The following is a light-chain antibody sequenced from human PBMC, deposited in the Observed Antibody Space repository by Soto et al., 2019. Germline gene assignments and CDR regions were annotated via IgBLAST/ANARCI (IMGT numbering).Light chain of an antibody. CDR2: DDN. Sequence: QSVLTQPLSVSAAPGQKVTISCSGSSSNIGNNYVSWYQQLPGTAPRLLIYDDNKRPSGIPDRFSCSKSGTSATLGITGLQTGDEADYYCGTWDSSLSTVVFGGGTKLTVL. CDR3: GTWDSSLSTVV. CDR1: SSNIGNNY. J-gene: IGLJ2*01. V-gene: IGLV1-51*01.